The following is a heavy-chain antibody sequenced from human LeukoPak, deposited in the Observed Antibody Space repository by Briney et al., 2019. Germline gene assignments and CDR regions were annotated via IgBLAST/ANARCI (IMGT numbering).Heavy chain of an antibody. Sequence: SETLSLTCTVSGGSISSGGYYWSWIRQHPGKGLEWIGCIYYSGSTYYNPSLKSRVTISVDTSKNQFSLKLSSVTAADTAVYYCAKTAATYYDILTGYSAVYNWFDPWGQGTLVTVSS. CDR1: GGSISSGGYY. J-gene: IGHJ5*02. D-gene: IGHD3-9*01. CDR2: IYYSGST. CDR3: AKTAATYYDILTGYSAVYNWFDP. V-gene: IGHV4-31*03.